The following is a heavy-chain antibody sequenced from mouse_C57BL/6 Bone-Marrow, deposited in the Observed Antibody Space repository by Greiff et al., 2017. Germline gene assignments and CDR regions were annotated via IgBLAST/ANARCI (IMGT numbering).Heavy chain of an antibody. Sequence: EVQLQESGGDLVKPGGSLKLSCAASGFTFSSYGMSWVRQTPDKRLEWVATISSGGSYTYYPDSVKGLFTISRDNAKNTLYLQMSSLKSEDTAMYYCARQGPLLFAYWGQGTLVTVSA. J-gene: IGHJ3*01. CDR2: ISSGGSYT. D-gene: IGHD6-1*01. CDR1: GFTFSSYG. V-gene: IGHV5-6*01. CDR3: ARQGPLLFAY.